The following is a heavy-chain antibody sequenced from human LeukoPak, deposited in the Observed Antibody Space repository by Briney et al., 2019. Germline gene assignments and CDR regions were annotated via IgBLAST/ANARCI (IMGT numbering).Heavy chain of an antibody. D-gene: IGHD3-22*01. CDR1: RDSVSSNSAA. CDR2: TYYRSKWYN. Sequence: SQTLSLTCAISRDSVSSNSAAWNWIRQSPSRGLEWLGRTYYRSKWYNDYAVSVKSRITINPDTSKNQFSQQLNSVTPEDTAVYYCARGLWLSEYFQHWGQGTLVTVSS. CDR3: ARGLWLSEYFQH. V-gene: IGHV6-1*01. J-gene: IGHJ1*01.